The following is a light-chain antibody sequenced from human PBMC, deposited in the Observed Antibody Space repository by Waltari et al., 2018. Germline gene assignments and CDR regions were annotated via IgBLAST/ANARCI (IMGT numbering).Light chain of an antibody. V-gene: IGLV3-25*03. Sequence: SYELTQPPSVSVSPGQTARISCSGDALPKHYAYWYQQKPGQAPVLRIYKDTERPSGIPERCSGSSAGTTVTLTISGVQAEDEADYYCQSADSSGTYVVFGGGTMLTVL. J-gene: IGLJ2*01. CDR1: ALPKHY. CDR3: QSADSSGTYVV. CDR2: KDT.